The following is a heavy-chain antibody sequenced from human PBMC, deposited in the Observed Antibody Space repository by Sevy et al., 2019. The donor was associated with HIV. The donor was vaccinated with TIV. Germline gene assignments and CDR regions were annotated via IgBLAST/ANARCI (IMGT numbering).Heavy chain of an antibody. CDR2: IKQDAGQK. Sequence: GGSLRLSCAASGFTFSKYWMGWVRQAPGKGLEWVANIKQDAGQKYYVDSVKGRLTISRDNAKNSLYLQMNSLGAEDTDLYFCARDDGNYYFDYWGQGTLVTVSS. CDR1: GFTFSKYW. V-gene: IGHV3-7*01. D-gene: IGHD1-7*01. J-gene: IGHJ4*02. CDR3: ARDDGNYYFDY.